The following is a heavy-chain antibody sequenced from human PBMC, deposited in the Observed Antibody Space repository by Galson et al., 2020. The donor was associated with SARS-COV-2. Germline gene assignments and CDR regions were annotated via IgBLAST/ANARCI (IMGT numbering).Heavy chain of an antibody. V-gene: IGHV3-33*06. Sequence: SVKGRFTISRDNSKNTLYLQMNSLRAEDTAVYYCAKDPSEGAVACTGYFDYWGQGTLVTVSS. D-gene: IGHD6-19*01. J-gene: IGHJ4*02. CDR3: AKDPSEGAVACTGYFDY.